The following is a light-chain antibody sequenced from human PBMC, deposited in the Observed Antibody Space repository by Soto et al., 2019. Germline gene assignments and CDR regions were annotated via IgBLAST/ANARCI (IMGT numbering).Light chain of an antibody. J-gene: IGLJ1*01. CDR1: SSDVGAYIF. CDR3: VSFAGGTYV. Sequence: QSVLTQPPSASLSPGQSVTISCTGTSSDVGAYIFVSWYQQHPGKAPKLMVYDANRRPPGVPDRFFGSKSGNTASLTVSGLQAEDEADYYCVSFAGGTYVFGTGTKVTVL. V-gene: IGLV2-8*01. CDR2: DAN.